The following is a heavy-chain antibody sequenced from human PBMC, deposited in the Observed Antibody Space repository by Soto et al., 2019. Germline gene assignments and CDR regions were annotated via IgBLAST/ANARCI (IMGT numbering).Heavy chain of an antibody. D-gene: IGHD3-3*01. CDR3: AKGGRFPEAMYYFLDV. Sequence: QVQLQQRGAGLLKPSETLSLTCVVDGESFSGYYWTWIRQPPGKGLEWIGEINDSGSTNHKPSLKSRVTMSIDTSKNQFSLNLRSVTAADTGVYYCAKGGRFPEAMYYFLDVWGNGTTVTVSS. CDR1: GESFSGYY. V-gene: IGHV4-34*01. J-gene: IGHJ6*03. CDR2: INDSGST.